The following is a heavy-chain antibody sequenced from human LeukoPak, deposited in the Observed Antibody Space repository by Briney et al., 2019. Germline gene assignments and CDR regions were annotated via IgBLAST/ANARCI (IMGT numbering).Heavy chain of an antibody. V-gene: IGHV3-23*01. CDR2: ISGSGGST. CDR3: AKPLDLDYDYVWGSYRYGSYYYMDV. J-gene: IGHJ6*03. CDR1: GGTFSSYA. D-gene: IGHD3-16*02. Sequence: RVSCKASGGTFSSYAMSWVRQAPGKGLEWVSAISGSGGSTYYADSVKGRFTISRDDSKNTLYLQMNSLRAEDTAVYYCAKPLDLDYDYVWGSYRYGSYYYMDVWGKGTTVTVSS.